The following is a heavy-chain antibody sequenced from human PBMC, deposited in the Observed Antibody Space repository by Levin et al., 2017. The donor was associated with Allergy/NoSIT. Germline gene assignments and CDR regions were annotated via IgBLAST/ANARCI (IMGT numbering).Heavy chain of an antibody. CDR3: ARGVYSYGLYAFDI. V-gene: IGHV4-30-2*01. D-gene: IGHD5-18*01. J-gene: IGHJ3*02. CDR2: IYRNGGSA. CDR1: GGSINSGGYS. Sequence: SQTLSLTCAVSGGSINSGGYSWSWIRQPPGKTLEWIGYIYRNGGSAIYNPSLKSRVSISVDRSRNHFSLTLDSATAADTAVYYCARGVYSYGLYAFDIWGQGTMVTVSS.